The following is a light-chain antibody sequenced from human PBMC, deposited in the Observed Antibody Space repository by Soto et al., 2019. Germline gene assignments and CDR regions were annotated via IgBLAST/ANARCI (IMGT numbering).Light chain of an antibody. CDR3: QSYDRSLSGSV. V-gene: IGLV1-40*01. Sequence: QAVVTQPPSVSGAPGQRVTISCTGSSSNIGAGYDVHWYQQLPGTAPKLLIYGNSNRPSGVPDRFSGSKSGTSASLAITGLQAEYEADYYCQSYDRSLSGSVFGGGTKLTVL. CDR1: SSNIGAGYD. J-gene: IGLJ2*01. CDR2: GNS.